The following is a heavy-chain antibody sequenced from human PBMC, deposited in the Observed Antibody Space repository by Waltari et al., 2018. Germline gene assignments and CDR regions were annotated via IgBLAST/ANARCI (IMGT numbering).Heavy chain of an antibody. V-gene: IGHV4-59*01. CDR1: GGSISSYY. Sequence: QVQLQESGPGLVQPSETLSLTCTVSGGSISSYYCSWIRQPPGKGLEWIGYIYYSGSTNYNPSLKSRVTISVDTSKNQFSLKLSSVTAADTAVYYCARGLLREWLTPPYFDYWGQGTLVTVSS. CDR2: IYYSGST. J-gene: IGHJ4*02. D-gene: IGHD3-3*01. CDR3: ARGLLREWLTPPYFDY.